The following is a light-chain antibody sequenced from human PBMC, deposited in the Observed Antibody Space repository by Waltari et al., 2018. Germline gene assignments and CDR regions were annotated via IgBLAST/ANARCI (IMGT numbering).Light chain of an antibody. CDR3: QQYFDTPWT. CDR1: QTVFYNSDNKNY. V-gene: IGKV4-1*01. CDR2: WAS. J-gene: IGKJ1*01. Sequence: DIVMTQSPDSLTVSLGERATINCKSSQTVFYNSDNKNYLSWYQQKPGHPPKLLIYWASTRESGVPDRFSGSGSGTDFDLTISDLQAEDVAVYFCQQYFDTPWTFGRGTEVEVK.